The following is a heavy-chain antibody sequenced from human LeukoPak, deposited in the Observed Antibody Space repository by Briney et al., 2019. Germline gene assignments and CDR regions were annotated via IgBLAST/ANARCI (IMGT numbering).Heavy chain of an antibody. V-gene: IGHV3-30*18. CDR2: ISYDGSNK. CDR3: AKSYEQWSIFYYFDY. CDR1: GFTFSSYG. D-gene: IGHD6-19*01. Sequence: GGSLRLSCAASGFTFSSYGMHWVRQAPGKGLEWVAVISYDGSNKYYADSVKGRFTISRDNSKNTLYLQMNSLRAEDTAVYYCAKSYEQWSIFYYFDYWGQGTLVTVSS. J-gene: IGHJ4*02.